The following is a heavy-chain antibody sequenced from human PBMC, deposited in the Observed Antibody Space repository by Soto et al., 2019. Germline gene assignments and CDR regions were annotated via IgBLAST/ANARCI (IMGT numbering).Heavy chain of an antibody. CDR3: AGGQIWGGSFGSRFDP. CDR1: GYSFTSYW. V-gene: IGHV5-51*01. CDR2: IYPGDSDT. D-gene: IGHD2-15*01. Sequence: GESLKISCKGSGYSFTSYWIGWVRQMPGKGLEWMGIIYPGDSDTRYSPSFQGQVTISADKSISTAYLQWSSLKASDTAMYYCAGGQIWGGSFGSRFDPWGQGTLVTVSS. J-gene: IGHJ5*02.